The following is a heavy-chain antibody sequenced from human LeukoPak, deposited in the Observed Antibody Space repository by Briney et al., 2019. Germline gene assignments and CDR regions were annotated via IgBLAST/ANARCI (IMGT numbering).Heavy chain of an antibody. J-gene: IGHJ4*02. CDR1: GGSISTYY. V-gene: IGHV4-59*08. D-gene: IGHD3-10*01. CDR2: IYYSGST. CDR3: GSYYYGSGTYSIDH. Sequence: TSETLSLTCTVSGGSISTYYWSWIRQPPGKGLEWMGYIYYSGSTNYNPSLKSRVTISVDTSKNQFSLKLSSVTAADTAVYYCGSYYYGSGTYSIDHWGQGTLVTVSS.